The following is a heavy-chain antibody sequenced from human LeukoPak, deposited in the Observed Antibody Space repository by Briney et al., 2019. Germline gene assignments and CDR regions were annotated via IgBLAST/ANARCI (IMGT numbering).Heavy chain of an antibody. Sequence: GGSLRLSCAASGFTFSTYAVTWVRQAPGKGLEWVSTISGSGDSTYYADSVKGRFTISRDNSMKTLYLQMNSLRAEDTAVYSCAKEIDPYGGKSNWDRGAFDIWGQGTMVTVSS. CDR3: AKEIDPYGGKSNWDRGAFDI. CDR1: GFTFSTYA. V-gene: IGHV3-23*01. D-gene: IGHD4-17*01. J-gene: IGHJ3*02. CDR2: ISGSGDST.